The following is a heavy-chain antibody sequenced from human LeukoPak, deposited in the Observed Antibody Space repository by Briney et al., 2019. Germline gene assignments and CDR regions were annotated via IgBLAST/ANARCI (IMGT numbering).Heavy chain of an antibody. J-gene: IGHJ4*02. D-gene: IGHD2-15*01. CDR2: INHRGST. Sequence: PSETLSLTCAVYGGSFSGYYWSWIRQPPGKGLEWIGEINHRGSTNYNPSLKSRVTIPVDTSKNQLSLKLISVTAADTAVYYCARAPRRNYCSGGSCYPFDYWGQGSLVTVSS. V-gene: IGHV4-34*01. CDR3: ARAPRRNYCSGGSCYPFDY. CDR1: GGSFSGYY.